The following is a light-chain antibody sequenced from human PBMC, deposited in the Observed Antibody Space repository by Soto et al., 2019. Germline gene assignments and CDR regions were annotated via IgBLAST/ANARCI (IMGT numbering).Light chain of an antibody. V-gene: IGKV3-11*01. Sequence: EIVLTQSPATLSLSPGERATLSCRASQSVNSYLAWYQQRPGQAPRLLIYDASNRATGIPARCSGSGSGTDFTLTISSIEPEDFAIYYCQQRSSWPPPTFGGGTRVDMK. J-gene: IGKJ4*01. CDR3: QQRSSWPPPT. CDR1: QSVNSY. CDR2: DAS.